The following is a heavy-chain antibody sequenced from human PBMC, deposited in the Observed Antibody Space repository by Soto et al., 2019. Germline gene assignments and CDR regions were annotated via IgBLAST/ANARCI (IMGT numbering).Heavy chain of an antibody. CDR3: AREWIVGHVDAYDI. CDR1: VFTSIG. CDR2: ISTHNGNT. D-gene: IGHD3-3*01. V-gene: IGHV1-18*04. J-gene: IGHJ3*02. Sequence: QDQLVQSGAEVKKPGASVKVSCKASVFTSIGISWVRQAPGQRLEWMGWISTHNGNTIYAQKFKGRGIMTMDTTTTTIYMELSSMRPDDTGVYVCAREWIVGHVDAYDIWGQGTMVTVSS.